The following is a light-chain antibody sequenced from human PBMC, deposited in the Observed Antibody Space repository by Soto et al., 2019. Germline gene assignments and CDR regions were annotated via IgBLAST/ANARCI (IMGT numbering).Light chain of an antibody. V-gene: IGKV3-20*01. Sequence: DIVLTQTQGTLSLSPGERATLSCRASQSVSNNYLAWYQQKPGQAPRLLIYGASNRATGIPDRFSGSGSGTDFTLTISRLEPEDFAVYYCQQYEISPITFGQGTRLEI. CDR1: QSVSNNY. J-gene: IGKJ5*01. CDR3: QQYEISPIT. CDR2: GAS.